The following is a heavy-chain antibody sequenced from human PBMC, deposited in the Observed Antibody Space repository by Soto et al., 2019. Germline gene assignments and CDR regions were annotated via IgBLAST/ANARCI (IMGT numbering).Heavy chain of an antibody. J-gene: IGHJ4*02. CDR2: ISWNSGTL. CDR3: AKDRESAAGVQPTLDC. D-gene: IGHD3-10*01. V-gene: IGHV3-9*01. CDR1: GFIFDDYA. Sequence: EVQLVESGGDLVQPGRSLRLSCAASGFIFDDYAMHWVRQAPGKGLEWVSGISWNSGTLGYADSVKGRITISRDNAKNSLYLQMINLTTADTALYYCAKDRESAAGVQPTLDCWGQGTLVTVSS.